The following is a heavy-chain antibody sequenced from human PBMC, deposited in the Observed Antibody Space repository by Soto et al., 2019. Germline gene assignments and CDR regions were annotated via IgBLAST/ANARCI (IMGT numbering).Heavy chain of an antibody. D-gene: IGHD5-18*01. CDR1: GDSMSDSDYY. CDR3: AIGGYSYAHETLDS. Sequence: QVQLQESGTGLVKPSQTLSLTCNVSGDSMSDSDYYWNWIRQRPGKGLEWIGYIYYSGNTYYTPSLKTRITISVDTSKRQFSLELSSVPAADTAVYDCAIGGYSYAHETLDSWGQGTLVTVSS. J-gene: IGHJ4*02. V-gene: IGHV4-31*03. CDR2: IYYSGNT.